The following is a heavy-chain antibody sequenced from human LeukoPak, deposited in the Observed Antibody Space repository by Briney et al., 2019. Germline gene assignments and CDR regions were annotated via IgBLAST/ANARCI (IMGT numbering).Heavy chain of an antibody. CDR2: ISSGSTYT. CDR1: GLTFSDFY. Sequence: GGSLRLSCAASGLTFSDFYMTWIRQTPGKGLEWVSYISSGSTYTDYADSVRGRFTIFRDDAANSLYLQMNSLRAEDTAVYYCARVSRDGYNLDHYYFGYWGQGTPVTVSS. D-gene: IGHD5-24*01. CDR3: ARVSRDGYNLDHYYFGY. V-gene: IGHV3-11*06. J-gene: IGHJ4*02.